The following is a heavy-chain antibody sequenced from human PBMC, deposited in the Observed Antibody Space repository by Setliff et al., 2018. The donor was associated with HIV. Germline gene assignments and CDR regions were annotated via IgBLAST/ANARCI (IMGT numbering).Heavy chain of an antibody. CDR2: ISAYNGNT. Sequence: GASVKVSCKASGYTFTSYGISWVRQAPGQGLEWMGWISAYNGNTNYAQRPQGRVTMTTDTSTSTAYMELRSLRSDDTAVYYCARRMWLELRRGCYFDYWGQGTLVTVSS. D-gene: IGHD6-19*01. CDR3: ARRMWLELRRGCYFDY. J-gene: IGHJ4*02. V-gene: IGHV1-18*01. CDR1: GYTFTSYG.